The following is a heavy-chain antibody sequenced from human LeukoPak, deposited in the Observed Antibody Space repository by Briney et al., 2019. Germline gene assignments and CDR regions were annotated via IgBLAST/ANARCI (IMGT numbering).Heavy chain of an antibody. CDR2: IYYSGST. Sequence: SETLSLTCTVSGGSISSSSYYWGWIRQPPGKGLEWIGSIYYSGSTYYNPSLKSRVTISVDTSKNQFSLKLSSVTAADTAVYYCARRSIAVAGQFDYWGQGTLVTVSS. CDR1: GGSISSSSYY. J-gene: IGHJ4*02. V-gene: IGHV4-39*01. CDR3: ARRSIAVAGQFDY. D-gene: IGHD6-19*01.